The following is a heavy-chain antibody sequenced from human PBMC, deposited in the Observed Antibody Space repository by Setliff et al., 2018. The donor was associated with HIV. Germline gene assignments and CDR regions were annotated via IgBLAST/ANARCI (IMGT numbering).Heavy chain of an antibody. V-gene: IGHV4-59*12. CDR2: IHYSGTT. CDR3: ARGALSLTMAKLLSFFVF. CDR1: AGSIGSYY. J-gene: IGHJ4*02. D-gene: IGHD3-10*01. Sequence: NPSETLSLTCSVSAGSIGSYYWSWIRQPPGKGLEWIGNIHYSGTTNYNPSPKSRVSISVATSKNQFSLKLTSVTAADTAVYYCARGALSLTMAKLLSFFVFWGQGTLVTVSS.